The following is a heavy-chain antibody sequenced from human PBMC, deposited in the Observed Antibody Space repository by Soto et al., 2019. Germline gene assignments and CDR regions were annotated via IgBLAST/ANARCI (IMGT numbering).Heavy chain of an antibody. CDR1: GDSVSSDVYS. D-gene: IGHD3-9*01. Sequence: QVQLQESGPGLVKPSQTLSLSCTVSGDSVSSDVYSWSWVRQPPGKGLEWVGSVDNSGFTNYNPSLKSRVSISVDTSKTHFSLSLSSVRAADTAIYYCARGQISTGHDLTRRDYLDYWGQGTLVTVSS. J-gene: IGHJ4*02. V-gene: IGHV4-30-4*01. CDR3: ARGQISTGHDLTRRDYLDY. CDR2: VDNSGFT.